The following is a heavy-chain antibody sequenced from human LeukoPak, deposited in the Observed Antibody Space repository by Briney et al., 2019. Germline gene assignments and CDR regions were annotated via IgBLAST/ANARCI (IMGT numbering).Heavy chain of an antibody. D-gene: IGHD2-8*02. CDR1: GFTFDDYG. J-gene: IGHJ4*02. Sequence: GGSLRLSCAASGFTFDDYGMSWVRQAPGKGLEWVSGINWNGGSTGYADSVKGRFTISRDNAKNSLYLQMSSLRAEDTALYYCARGTGGSYFDYWGQGTLVTVSS. CDR2: INWNGGST. V-gene: IGHV3-20*04. CDR3: ARGTGGSYFDY.